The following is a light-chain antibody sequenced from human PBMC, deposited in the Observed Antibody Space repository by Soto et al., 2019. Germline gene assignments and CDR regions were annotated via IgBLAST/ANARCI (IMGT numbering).Light chain of an antibody. V-gene: IGLV2-8*01. CDR2: EVY. Sequence: QSALTQPPSASGSPGQSVTIYCTGTSSDVGGYNYVSWYQHHPGKAPKLIIYEVYKRPSGVPDRFSGSKSGNTAALTVSGLQAEDEADYYCSSYVGTNSYVFGTGTKVTVL. CDR3: SSYVGTNSYV. CDR1: SSDVGGYNY. J-gene: IGLJ1*01.